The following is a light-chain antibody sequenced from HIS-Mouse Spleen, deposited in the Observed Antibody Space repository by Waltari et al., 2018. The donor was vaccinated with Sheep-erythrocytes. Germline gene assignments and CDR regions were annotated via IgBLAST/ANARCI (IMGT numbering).Light chain of an antibody. CDR1: QSVSSY. J-gene: IGKJ2*01. Sequence: EIVLTQSPATLSLSPGERATLSCRASQSVSSYLAWYQQKPGQAPRPLIYDASNRATGIPARFSGSGSVTDFTLTISSLEPEDFAVYYCQQRSNWYTFGQGTKLEIK. V-gene: IGKV3-11*01. CDR3: QQRSNWYT. CDR2: DAS.